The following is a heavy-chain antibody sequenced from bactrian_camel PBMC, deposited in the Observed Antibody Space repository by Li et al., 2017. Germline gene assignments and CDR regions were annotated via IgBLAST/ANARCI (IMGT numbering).Heavy chain of an antibody. Sequence: VQLVESGGGAVEAGGSLRLACVASGYTYDAYDLGWFRQAPGKEREGVAAIDTDLTTEYADSVKGRFTITRDNDKQTLYLQMYSLKPEDTAVYYCAAASIFGALVRCDLAGDYRGQGTQVTVS. D-gene: IGHD6*01. CDR3: AAASIFGALVRCDLAGDY. J-gene: IGHJ4*01. V-gene: IGHV3S55*01. CDR1: GYTYDAYD. CDR2: IDTDLTT.